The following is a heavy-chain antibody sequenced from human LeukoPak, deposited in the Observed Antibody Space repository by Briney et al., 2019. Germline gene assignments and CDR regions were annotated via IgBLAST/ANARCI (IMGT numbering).Heavy chain of an antibody. CDR2: IKKEGSEK. J-gene: IGHJ4*02. CDR1: GFTFSGYW. V-gene: IGHV3-7*03. Sequence: GGSQRLSCAASGFTFSGYWMNWVRQAPGKGLEWVANIKKEGSEKYYVDSVKGRFTISRDNAKNSLYLQMNSLRADDTAVYYCATDYYDSSGYYTGTYWGQGTLVTVSS. CDR3: ATDYYDSSGYYTGTY. D-gene: IGHD3-22*01.